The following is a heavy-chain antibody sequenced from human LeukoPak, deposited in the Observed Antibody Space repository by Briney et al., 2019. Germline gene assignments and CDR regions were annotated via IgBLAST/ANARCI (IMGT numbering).Heavy chain of an antibody. CDR2: IIPIFGTA. CDR1: GGTFSSYA. Sequence: SVKVSCKASGGTFSSYAISWVRQAPGQGLEWMGRIIPIFGTANYAQKFQGRVTITTDESTSTAYMELSSLRSEDTAVYYCARSNYYDSSGYCDYWGQGSLVTVSS. J-gene: IGHJ4*02. V-gene: IGHV1-69*05. D-gene: IGHD3-22*01. CDR3: ARSNYYDSSGYCDY.